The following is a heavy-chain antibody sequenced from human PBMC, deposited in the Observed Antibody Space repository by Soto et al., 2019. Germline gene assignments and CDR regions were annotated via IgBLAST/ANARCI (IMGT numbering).Heavy chain of an antibody. J-gene: IGHJ3*02. CDR3: AANSPKYYYDSSGYYYADI. CDR1: GFTFTSSA. D-gene: IGHD3-22*01. CDR2: IVVGSGNT. V-gene: IGHV1-58*01. Sequence: SVKVSCKASGFTFTSSAVQWVRQARGQRLEWIGWIVVGSGNTNYAQKFQERVTITRDMSTSTAYMELSSLRSEDTAVYYCAANSPKYYYDSSGYYYADIWGQGTMVTVSS.